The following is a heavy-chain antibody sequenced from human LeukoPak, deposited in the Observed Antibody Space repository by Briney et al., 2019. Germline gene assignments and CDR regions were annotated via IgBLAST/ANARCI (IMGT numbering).Heavy chain of an antibody. V-gene: IGHV3-30*03. Sequence: GGSLTLSCAASGFTFSGYAMHWVRQAPGKGLEWLALISYDGNIYDYADSVKGRFTISRANSKNTVSLQMNNLRAEDTAIDYCARGVEVITGDVFDVWGQGTMVTVSS. J-gene: IGHJ3*01. CDR2: ISYDGNIY. CDR1: GFTFSGYA. CDR3: ARGVEVITGDVFDV. D-gene: IGHD3-22*01.